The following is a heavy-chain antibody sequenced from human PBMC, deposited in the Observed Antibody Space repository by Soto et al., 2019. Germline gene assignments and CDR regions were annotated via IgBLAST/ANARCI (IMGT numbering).Heavy chain of an antibody. CDR3: ARDSPSGYYDSSGYYWDAFDI. CDR2: TSSSSSYI. J-gene: IGHJ3*02. D-gene: IGHD3-22*01. Sequence: GGSLRLSCAASGFTFSSYSMNWVRQAPGKGLEWVSSTSSSSSYIYYADSVKGRFTISRDNAKNSLYLQMNSLRAEDTAVYYCARDSPSGYYDSSGYYWDAFDIWGQGTMVTVSS. CDR1: GFTFSSYS. V-gene: IGHV3-21*01.